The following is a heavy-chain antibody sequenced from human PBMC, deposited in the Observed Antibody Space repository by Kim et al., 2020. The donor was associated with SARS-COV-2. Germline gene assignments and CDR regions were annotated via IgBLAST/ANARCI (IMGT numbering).Heavy chain of an antibody. CDR3: AKDPGFFGVV. J-gene: IGHJ4*02. D-gene: IGHD3-3*01. V-gene: IGHV3-23*01. CDR2: ST. Sequence: STYYADAVKGRFTISRDNSKNTLYLQMNSLRAEDTAVYYCAKDPGFFGVVWGQGTLVTVSS.